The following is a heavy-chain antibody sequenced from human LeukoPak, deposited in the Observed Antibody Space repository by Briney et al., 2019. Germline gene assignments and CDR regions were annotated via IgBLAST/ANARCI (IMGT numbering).Heavy chain of an antibody. CDR1: GGSISSYY. Sequence: SETLSLTCTVSGGSISSYYWSWIRQPPGKGLEWIGYIYYSGSTYYNPSLKSRVTISVDTSKNQFSLKLSSVTAADTAVYYCARGLTSGYYGSYYMDVWGRGTTLTVSS. J-gene: IGHJ6*03. CDR3: ARGLTSGYYGSYYMDV. V-gene: IGHV4-59*12. CDR2: IYYSGST. D-gene: IGHD3-22*01.